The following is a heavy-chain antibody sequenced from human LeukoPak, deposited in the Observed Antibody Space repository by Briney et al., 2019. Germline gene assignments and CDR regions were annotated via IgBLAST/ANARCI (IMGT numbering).Heavy chain of an antibody. CDR1: GFTFSSYS. CDR3: ARVPGHSSSWYISYYYYYYMDV. V-gene: IGHV3-21*01. D-gene: IGHD6-13*01. J-gene: IGHJ6*03. Sequence: PGGSLRLSCAASGFTFSSYSMNWVRQAPGKGLEWVSSISSSSSYIYYADSVKGRFTISRDNAKNSLYLQMNSLRAEDTAVYYCARVPGHSSSWYISYYYYYYMDVWGKGTTVTVSS. CDR2: ISSSSSYI.